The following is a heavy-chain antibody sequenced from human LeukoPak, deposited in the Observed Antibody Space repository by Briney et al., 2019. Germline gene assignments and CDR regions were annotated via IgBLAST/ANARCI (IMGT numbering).Heavy chain of an antibody. V-gene: IGHV3-30-3*02. Sequence: GRSLRLSCAASGFTFSSYAMHWVRQAPGKGLEWVAVISYDGSNKYYADSVKGRFTISRDNAKNSLYLQMNSLRAEDTAVYYCAKSSRYYDILTGYYRPADYWGQGTLVTVSS. CDR3: AKSSRYYDILTGYYRPADY. CDR1: GFTFSSYA. D-gene: IGHD3-9*01. J-gene: IGHJ4*02. CDR2: ISYDGSNK.